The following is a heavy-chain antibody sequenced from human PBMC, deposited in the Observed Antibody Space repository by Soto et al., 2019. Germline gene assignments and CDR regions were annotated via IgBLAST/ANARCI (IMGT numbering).Heavy chain of an antibody. CDR3: AKDSRYGVNWYEVGHPDY. CDR1: GFNFITYS. V-gene: IGHV3-21*01. J-gene: IGHJ4*02. D-gene: IGHD1-26*01. Sequence: EVQLVESGGGPVRPGGSLKLSCAASGFNFITYSLSWVRQAPGKGLEWVASISSSAVYIDYADSVKGRFTISRDNANNSLYLQMNNLRVEDTAVYYCAKDSRYGVNWYEVGHPDYWGQGAPVTVSS. CDR2: ISSSAVYI.